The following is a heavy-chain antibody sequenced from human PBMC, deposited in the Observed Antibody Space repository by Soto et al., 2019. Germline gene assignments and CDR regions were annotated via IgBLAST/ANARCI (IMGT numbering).Heavy chain of an antibody. D-gene: IGHD1-20*01. J-gene: IGHJ4*02. CDR2: INSQGSSK. CDR1: GFPFSNYW. Sequence: EVQLVESGGGLIQPGGSLRLSCAASGFPFSNYWMHWVRQVPGKGLVYVSRINSQGSSKNYADYVRGRFTISRDNAKNTLYLQMNSLRVEDTAVYYCTRGSRYSDYWGQGTLVTVSS. V-gene: IGHV3-74*01. CDR3: TRGSRYSDY.